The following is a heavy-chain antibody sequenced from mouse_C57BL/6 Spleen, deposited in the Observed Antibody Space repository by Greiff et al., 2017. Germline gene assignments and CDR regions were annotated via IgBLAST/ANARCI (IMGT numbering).Heavy chain of an antibody. J-gene: IGHJ2*01. V-gene: IGHV1-81*01. CDR1: GYTFTSYG. D-gene: IGHD1-1*01. CDR3: ARRDGISYYFDY. Sequence: VQLQESGAELARPGASVKLSCKASGYTFTSYGISWVKQRTGQGLEWIGEIYPRSGNTYYNEKFKGKATLTADKSSSTAYMELRSLSSEDSAVYFCARRDGISYYFDYWGQGTTLTVSS. CDR2: IYPRSGNT.